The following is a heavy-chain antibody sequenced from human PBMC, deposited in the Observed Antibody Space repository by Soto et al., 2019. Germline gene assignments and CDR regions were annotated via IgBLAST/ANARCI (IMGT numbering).Heavy chain of an antibody. D-gene: IGHD2-2*01. Sequence: GGPLRLSCAASGFTVSSNYMSWVRQAPGKGLDWVSLISSGGSAYYADSVKGRFTISRDTSKNTLSLQMNSLRAEDTAVYYCAKVDCSSTSCYAVVPYYYYGMDVWGQGTTVTVSS. CDR1: GFTVSSNY. CDR2: ISSGGSA. V-gene: IGHV3-66*01. J-gene: IGHJ6*02. CDR3: AKVDCSSTSCYAVVPYYYYGMDV.